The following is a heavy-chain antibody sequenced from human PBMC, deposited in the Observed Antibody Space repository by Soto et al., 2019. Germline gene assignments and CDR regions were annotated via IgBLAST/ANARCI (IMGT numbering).Heavy chain of an antibody. CDR2: IKQDGSEK. CDR3: AGPFYGDYPFDY. D-gene: IGHD4-17*01. Sequence: GSLRLSCAASGFTFSSYWMSWVRQAPGKGLEWVANIKQDGSEKYYVDSVKGRFTISRDNAKNSLYLQMNSLRAEDTAVYYCAGPFYGDYPFDYWGQGTLVTVSS. CDR1: GFTFSSYW. J-gene: IGHJ4*02. V-gene: IGHV3-7*01.